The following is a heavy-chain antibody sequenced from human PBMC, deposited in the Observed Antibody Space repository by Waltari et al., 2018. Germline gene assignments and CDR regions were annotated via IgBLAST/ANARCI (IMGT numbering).Heavy chain of an antibody. J-gene: IGHJ3*01. CDR2: AFRNRDK. D-gene: IGHD3-22*01. V-gene: IGHV4-38-2*01. CDR1: GFPIKSGYY. Sequence: QVQLQESGPGLARPSETLSLSCAVSGFPIKSGYYWAWVRQPPGKGLEWIASAFRNRDKYYNPSLQSRFTRSMDTSKNQISLQLTSVTAADTALYYCVRPMYDSSDQGLAFDLWGQGTMVTVSS. CDR3: VRPMYDSSDQGLAFDL.